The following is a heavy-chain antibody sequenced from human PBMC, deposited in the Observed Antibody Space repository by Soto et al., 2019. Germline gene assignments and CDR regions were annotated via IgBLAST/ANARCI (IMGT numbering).Heavy chain of an antibody. V-gene: IGHV1-18*01. J-gene: IGHJ6*02. CDR3: ARDDYYGSGSYPSYYYYGMDV. CDR1: GYTFTSYG. Sequence: QVQLVLSGAEVKKPGASVKVSCKASGYTFTSYGISWVRQAPGQGLEWMGWISAYNGNTNYAQKLQGRVTMTTDTSTSTAYMELRSLRSDDTAVYYCARDDYYGSGSYPSYYYYGMDVWGQGTTVTVSS. CDR2: ISAYNGNT. D-gene: IGHD3-10*01.